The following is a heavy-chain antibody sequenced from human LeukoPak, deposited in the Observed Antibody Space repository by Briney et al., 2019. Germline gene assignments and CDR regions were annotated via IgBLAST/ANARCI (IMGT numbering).Heavy chain of an antibody. J-gene: IGHJ4*02. D-gene: IGHD2-15*01. CDR2: ISSYNGNT. CDR3: AREGFSRKYDY. CDR1: GYTFTTYA. Sequence: WASVKVSCKASGYTFTTYAITWVRQAPGQGLEWMGWISSYNGNTIYAQKLQGRVTMTTDTSTSTAYMELRSLRSDDTAVYYCAREGFSRKYDYWGQGTLVTVSS. V-gene: IGHV1-18*01.